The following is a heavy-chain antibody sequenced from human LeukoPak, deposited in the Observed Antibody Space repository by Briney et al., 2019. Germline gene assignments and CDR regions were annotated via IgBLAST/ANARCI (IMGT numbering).Heavy chain of an antibody. J-gene: IGHJ4*02. CDR1: GGSISSSGYY. Sequence: PSETLSLTCTVSGGSISSSGYYWGWIRQPPGKGLEWIGSIYYSGSTYYNPSLKSRVTISVDTSKNQFSLKLSSVTAADTAVYYCARRHPDGYNWYYFDYWGQGTLVTVSS. D-gene: IGHD5-24*01. CDR2: IYYSGST. CDR3: ARRHPDGYNWYYFDY. V-gene: IGHV4-39*01.